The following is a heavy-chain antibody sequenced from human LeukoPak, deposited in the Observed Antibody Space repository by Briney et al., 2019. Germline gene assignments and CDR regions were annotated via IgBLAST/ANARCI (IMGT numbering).Heavy chain of an antibody. Sequence: ASVKVSCKASGYTFTSYYMHWVRQAPGQGLEWMGWISAYNGNTNYAQKLQGRVTMTTDTSTSTAYMELRSLRSDDTAVYYCARASQQQLPYAWFDPWGQGTLVTVSS. D-gene: IGHD6-13*01. V-gene: IGHV1-18*04. CDR1: GYTFTSYY. J-gene: IGHJ5*02. CDR3: ARASQQQLPYAWFDP. CDR2: ISAYNGNT.